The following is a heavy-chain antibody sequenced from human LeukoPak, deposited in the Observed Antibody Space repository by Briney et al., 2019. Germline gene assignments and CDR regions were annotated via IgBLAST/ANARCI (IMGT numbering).Heavy chain of an antibody. Sequence: GSLRLSCAASGFIFTNYFMSWVRQAPGKGLEWVAVIWYDGSNKYYADSVKGRFTISRDNSKNTLYLQMNSLRAEDTAVYYCAREAGSFDYWGQGTLVTVSS. CDR1: GFIFTNYF. CDR2: IWYDGSNK. J-gene: IGHJ4*02. CDR3: AREAGSFDY. D-gene: IGHD6-19*01. V-gene: IGHV3-33*08.